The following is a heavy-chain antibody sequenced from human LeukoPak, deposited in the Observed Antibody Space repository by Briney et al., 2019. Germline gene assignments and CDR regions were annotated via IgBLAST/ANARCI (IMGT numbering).Heavy chain of an antibody. CDR2: FDPEDGET. J-gene: IGHJ5*02. CDR1: GYTLTELS. V-gene: IGHV1-24*01. Sequence: ASVKVSCKVSGYTLTELSMHWVRQAPGKGLEWMGGFDPEDGETIYAQKFQGRVTMTEDTSTDTAYMELSSLRSEDTAVYYCATDRRDGYNWWFDPWGQGTLVTVSS. CDR3: ATDRRDGYNWWFDP. D-gene: IGHD5-24*01.